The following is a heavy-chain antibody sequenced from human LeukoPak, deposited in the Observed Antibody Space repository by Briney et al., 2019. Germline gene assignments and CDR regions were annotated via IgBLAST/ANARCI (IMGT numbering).Heavy chain of an antibody. J-gene: IGHJ2*01. CDR2: IYYSGST. CDR1: SGSISNYY. V-gene: IGHV4-59*01. CDR3: ARDRAYWYFDL. Sequence: SETLSLTCTVSSGSISNYYWSWIRQPPGKGLEWIGYIYYSGSTNYNPSLKSRVTISVDTSKNQFSLKLSSVTAADTAVYYCARDRAYWYFDLWGRGTLVTVSS.